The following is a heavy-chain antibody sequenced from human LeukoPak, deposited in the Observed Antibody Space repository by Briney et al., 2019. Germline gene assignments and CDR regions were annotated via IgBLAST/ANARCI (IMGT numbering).Heavy chain of an antibody. CDR1: GYTFTSYY. D-gene: IGHD1-26*01. CDR2: INPTGGST. V-gene: IGHV1-46*01. J-gene: IGHJ4*02. Sequence: ASVKVSCKASGYTFTSYYMHWVRQAPGQGLEWMGLINPTGGSTGYAQKFQGRVTMTRDMSTSTDYMELSSLRSEDTAIYYCARGAWIVGATLDYWGQGTLVTVSS. CDR3: ARGAWIVGATLDY.